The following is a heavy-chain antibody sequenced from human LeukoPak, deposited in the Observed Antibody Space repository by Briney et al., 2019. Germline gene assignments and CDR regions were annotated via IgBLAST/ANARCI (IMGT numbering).Heavy chain of an antibody. J-gene: IGHJ5*02. D-gene: IGHD3-16*01. CDR1: GYSISSGYY. Sequence: PSETLSLTCTVSGYSISSGYYWGWIRQPPGKGLEWIGSIYHSGSTYYNPSLKSRVTISVDTSKNQFSLKLSSVTAADTAVYYCARDVGSNVYNWFDPWGQGTLVTVSS. CDR2: IYHSGST. CDR3: ARDVGSNVYNWFDP. V-gene: IGHV4-38-2*02.